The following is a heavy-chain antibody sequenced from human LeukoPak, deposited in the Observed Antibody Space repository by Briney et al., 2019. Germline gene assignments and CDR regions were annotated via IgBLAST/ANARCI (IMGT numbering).Heavy chain of an antibody. D-gene: IGHD1-26*01. V-gene: IGHV3-48*01. CDR1: GFTFSTYS. CDR2: IGTSGLI. CDR3: ARDSGDYSSPVDY. Sequence: GGSLRLSCAASGFTFSTYSMNWVRQAPGKGLEWVSYIGTSGLIYYADSVEGRFTISRDNAKNSLYLQMNSLRAEDTAVYYCARDSGDYSSPVDYWGQGTLVTVPS. J-gene: IGHJ4*02.